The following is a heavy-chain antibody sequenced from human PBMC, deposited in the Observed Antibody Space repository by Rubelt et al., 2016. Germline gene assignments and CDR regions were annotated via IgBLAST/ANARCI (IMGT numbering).Heavy chain of an antibody. D-gene: IGHD2-2*01. Sequence: QVQLQQWGAGLLKPSETLSLTCAVYGGSFSGYYWSWIRQPPGKGLEWIGEINHSGSTNYNPSLKSRVTITVDTSKNQFSLKLSSVTAADTAVYYCASYCSSTSCTWDGMDVWGQGTTVTVSS. CDR2: INHSGST. J-gene: IGHJ6*02. CDR3: ASYCSSTSCTWDGMDV. V-gene: IGHV4-34*01. CDR1: GGSFSGYY.